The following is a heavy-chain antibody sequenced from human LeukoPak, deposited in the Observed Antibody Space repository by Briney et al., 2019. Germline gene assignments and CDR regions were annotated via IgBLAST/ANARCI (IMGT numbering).Heavy chain of an antibody. D-gene: IGHD6-13*01. CDR2: IIPILGIA. J-gene: IGHJ6*02. CDR3: ARARGRIAAAGTGGYGMDV. Sequence: ASVKVSCKASGGTFSSYAISWVRQAPGQGLEWMGRIIPILGIANHAQKFQGRVTITADKSTSTAYMELSSLRSEDTAVYYCARARGRIAAAGTGGYGMDVWGQGTTVTVSS. CDR1: GGTFSSYA. V-gene: IGHV1-69*04.